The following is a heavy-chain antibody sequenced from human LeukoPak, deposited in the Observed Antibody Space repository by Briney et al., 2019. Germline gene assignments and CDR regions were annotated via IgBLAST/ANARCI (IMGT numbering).Heavy chain of an antibody. D-gene: IGHD2-21*01. CDR1: GFNFGTYS. V-gene: IGHV3-48*01. J-gene: IGHJ4*02. CDR3: ASISLQFEDY. Sequence: PGGSLRLSCAASGFNFGTYSMNWVRQAPGKGLEWLSYISPSSSTISYADCVKGRFTVSRDNANNSVFLEMNSLRAEDTAVYYCASISLQFEDYWGQGTLVTVSS. CDR2: ISPSSSTI.